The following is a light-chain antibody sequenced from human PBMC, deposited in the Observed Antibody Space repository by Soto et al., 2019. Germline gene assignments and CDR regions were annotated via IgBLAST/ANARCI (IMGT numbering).Light chain of an antibody. CDR1: SSNIGAGYD. Sequence: QSVLTQPPSVSGAPGQRVTISCTGTSSNIGAGYDVHWYQQFPGTAPKLLIYGKNSRPSGVPDRFSGSKSGITASLTVSGLQADDEADYYCGAHAGSNTWVFGGGTKVTVL. CDR3: GAHAGSNTWV. CDR2: GKN. J-gene: IGLJ3*02. V-gene: IGLV1-40*01.